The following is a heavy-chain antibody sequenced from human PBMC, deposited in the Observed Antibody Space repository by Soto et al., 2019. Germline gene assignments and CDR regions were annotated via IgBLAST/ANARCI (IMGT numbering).Heavy chain of an antibody. Sequence: QITLKESGPTLVKPTQTLTLTCTFSGFSLSTSGVGVGWIRQPPVKALEWVALIYWDDDTRYSPSLKSRLTNTQDNTKNQVVLTMTNMDTVDTATYYCAHIDRTRADFYYWGQGTLVTVSS. CDR3: AHIDRTRADFYY. V-gene: IGHV2-5*02. D-gene: IGHD2-2*01. CDR2: IYWDDDT. J-gene: IGHJ4*02. CDR1: GFSLSTSGVG.